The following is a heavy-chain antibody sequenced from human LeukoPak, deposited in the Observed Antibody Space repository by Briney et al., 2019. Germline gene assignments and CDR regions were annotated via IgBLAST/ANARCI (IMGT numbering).Heavy chain of an antibody. J-gene: IGHJ3*02. Sequence: VASVTVSCTASGYTFTGYYMHWVRQAPGQGLEWMGQINPNSGGTNYVQKFQGRVTMTRDTSFTTAYMELSGLRSDDTAVYYCARVRIGVAGNTFDMWGQGTMVTVS. CDR2: INPNSGGT. V-gene: IGHV1-2*06. CDR1: GYTFTGYY. D-gene: IGHD6-19*01. CDR3: ARVRIGVAGNTFDM.